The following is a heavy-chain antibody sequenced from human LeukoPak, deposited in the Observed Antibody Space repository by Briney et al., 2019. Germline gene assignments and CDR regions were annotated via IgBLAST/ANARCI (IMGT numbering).Heavy chain of an antibody. D-gene: IGHD3-10*01. CDR2: IYTSGST. CDR1: GGSISSYY. J-gene: IGHJ6*03. Sequence: PSETLSLTCMLSGGSISSYYWSWIRQPAGKGLEWIGRIYTSGSTNYNPSLKSRVTMSVDTSKNQFSLKLSSVTAADTAAYYCARDTEVWFGEIYYYYMDVRGKGTTVT. V-gene: IGHV4-4*07. CDR3: ARDTEVWFGEIYYYYMDV.